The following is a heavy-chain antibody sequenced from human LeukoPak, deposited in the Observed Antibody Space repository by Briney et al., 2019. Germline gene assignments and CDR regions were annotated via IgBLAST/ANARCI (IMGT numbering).Heavy chain of an antibody. J-gene: IGHJ5*02. CDR3: ARHSTYYYDSSGHITDGWFDP. CDR1: GGSISSYY. Sequence: SETLSLTCTVSGGSISSYYWSWIRQPPGKGLEWIGYIYYSGSTNYNPSLKSRVTISVDTSKNQFSLKLSSVTAADTAVYYCARHSTYYYDSSGHITDGWFDPWGQGTLVTVSS. CDR2: IYYSGST. V-gene: IGHV4-59*08. D-gene: IGHD3-22*01.